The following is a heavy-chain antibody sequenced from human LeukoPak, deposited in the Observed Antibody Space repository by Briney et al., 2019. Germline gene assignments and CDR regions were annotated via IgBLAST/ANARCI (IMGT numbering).Heavy chain of an antibody. CDR2: IYYSGST. J-gene: IGHJ4*02. V-gene: IGHV4-39*07. Sequence: MTSETLSLTCTVSGGSISSSSYYWGWIRQPPGKGLEWIGSIYYSGSTYYNPSLKSRVTISVDTSKNQFSLKLSSVTAADTAVYYCARVNTAMVEGYFDYWGQGTLVTVSS. CDR1: GGSISSSSYY. CDR3: ARVNTAMVEGYFDY. D-gene: IGHD5-18*01.